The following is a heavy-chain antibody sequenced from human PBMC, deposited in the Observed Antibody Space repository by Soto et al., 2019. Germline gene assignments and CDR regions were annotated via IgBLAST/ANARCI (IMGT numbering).Heavy chain of an antibody. D-gene: IGHD5-12*01. J-gene: IGHJ4*02. CDR3: AKDMEIVSAFDY. V-gene: IGHV3-30*18. CDR2: ISYDGSNK. Sequence: PGGSLRLSCAASGFTFSSYGMHWVRQAPGKGLEWVAVISYDGSNKYYADSVKGRFTISRDNSKNTLYLQMNSLRAEDTAVYYCAKDMEIVSAFDYWGQGTLVTVSS. CDR1: GFTFSSYG.